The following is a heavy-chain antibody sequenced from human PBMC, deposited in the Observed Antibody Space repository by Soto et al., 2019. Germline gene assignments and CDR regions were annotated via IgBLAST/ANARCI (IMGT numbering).Heavy chain of an antibody. D-gene: IGHD3-9*01. V-gene: IGHV3-15*07. Sequence: GGSLRLSCAASGFTFSNAWMNWVRQAPGKGLEWVGRIKSKTDGGTTDYAAPVKGRFTISRDDSKNTLYLQMNSLKTEDTAVYYCTTDWSIILTGYYYELPNAFDIWGQGTMVTVSS. CDR2: IKSKTDGGTT. CDR1: GFTFSNAW. CDR3: TTDWSIILTGYYYELPNAFDI. J-gene: IGHJ3*02.